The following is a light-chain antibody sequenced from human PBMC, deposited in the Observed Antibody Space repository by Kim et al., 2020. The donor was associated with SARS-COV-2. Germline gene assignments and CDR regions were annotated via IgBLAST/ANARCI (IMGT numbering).Light chain of an antibody. CDR2: DAS. J-gene: IGKJ3*01. CDR3: QQYGNLIT. Sequence: EIVLTQSPGTLSLSPGERATLSCRASQSVSSSYLAWYQQKPGQAPRLLIYDASSRATGIPDRFSGSGSGTDFTLTISRLEPEDFAVYYCQQYGNLITFGPGTKVDIK. V-gene: IGKV3-20*01. CDR1: QSVSSSY.